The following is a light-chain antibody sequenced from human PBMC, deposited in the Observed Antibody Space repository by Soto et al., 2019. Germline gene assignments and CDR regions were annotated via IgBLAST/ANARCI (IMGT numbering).Light chain of an antibody. CDR3: QQYNSYSWT. J-gene: IGKJ1*01. CDR1: KSISSW. V-gene: IGKV1-5*03. Sequence: DIQMTQSPSTLSASVGDRVTISCRSSKSISSWLAWYQQKPGKAPKVMIYKASSLESGVPSRFSGSGSGTEFTLTISSLQPDDFATYYCQQYNSYSWTFGQGTKVDI. CDR2: KAS.